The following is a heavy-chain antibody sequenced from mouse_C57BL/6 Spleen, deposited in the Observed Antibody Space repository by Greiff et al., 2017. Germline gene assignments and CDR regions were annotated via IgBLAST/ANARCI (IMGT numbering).Heavy chain of an antibody. CDR3: AVDYYGSSYGYFDY. J-gene: IGHJ2*01. V-gene: IGHV5-9*01. CDR1: GFTFSSYT. D-gene: IGHD1-1*01. CDR2: ISGGGGNT. Sequence: EVQVVESGGGLVKPGGSLKLSCAASGFTFSSYTMSWVRQTPEKRLEWVATISGGGGNTYYPDSVKGRFTISRDNAKNTLYLQMSSLRSEDTALYYCAVDYYGSSYGYFDYWGQGTTLTVSS.